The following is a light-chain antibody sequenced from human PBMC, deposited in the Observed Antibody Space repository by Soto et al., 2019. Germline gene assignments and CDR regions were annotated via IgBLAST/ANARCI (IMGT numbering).Light chain of an antibody. CDR1: QSLSSN. CDR2: GAS. CDR3: QQYHDWGE. Sequence: EIVMTQSPDTLSVSPGERATLSCRASQSLSSNLAWYQQKPGQAPRLLIYGASTRATGIPARFSGSGSGTEFTLTISSLQSEDFAVYYCQQYHDWGEFGQGTKVDIK. V-gene: IGKV3-15*01. J-gene: IGKJ1*01.